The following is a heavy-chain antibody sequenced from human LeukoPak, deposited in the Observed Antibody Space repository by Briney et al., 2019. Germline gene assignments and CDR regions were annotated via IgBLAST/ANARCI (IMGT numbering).Heavy chain of an antibody. D-gene: IGHD6-19*01. CDR1: GFTFSSYS. CDR3: ARKQWLNS. CDR2: ITTGSDDL. Sequence: GGSLRLSCAASGFTFSSYSLTWVRQAPGKGLEWVSSITTGSDDLYYSDSVKGRFTISRDKAKNSLFLQMNNLRAEDTAVYYCARKQWLNSWGQGTRVIVSS. V-gene: IGHV3-21*01. J-gene: IGHJ5*02.